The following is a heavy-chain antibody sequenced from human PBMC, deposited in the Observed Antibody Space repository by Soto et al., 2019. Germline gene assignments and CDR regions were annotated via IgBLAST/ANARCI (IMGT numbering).Heavy chain of an antibody. D-gene: IGHD2-21*01. CDR2: INHSGST. CDR3: ARVWAPNSRWFDP. J-gene: IGHJ5*02. CDR1: GGSFSGYY. Sequence: QVQLQQWGAGLLKPSETLSLTCAVYGGSFSGYYWSWIRQPPGKGLEWIGEINHSGSTNYNPSLKSRVTISVDTSKNQFSLKLSSVTAADTAVYHCARVWAPNSRWFDPWGQGTLVTVSS. V-gene: IGHV4-34*01.